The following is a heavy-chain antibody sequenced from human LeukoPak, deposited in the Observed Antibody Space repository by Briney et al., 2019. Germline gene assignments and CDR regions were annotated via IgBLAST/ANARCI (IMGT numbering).Heavy chain of an antibody. J-gene: IGHJ4*02. CDR3: ARDSRGYSYGYFDY. D-gene: IGHD5-18*01. CDR1: GFTFSSYA. V-gene: IGHV3-30-3*01. Sequence: GRSLRLSCAASGFTFSSYAMHWVRQAPGKGLEWVAVISYDGSNKYYADSVKGRFTISRDNSKNTLYLQMNSLRAEDTAVYYCARDSRGYSYGYFDYWGQGTLVTVSS. CDR2: ISYDGSNK.